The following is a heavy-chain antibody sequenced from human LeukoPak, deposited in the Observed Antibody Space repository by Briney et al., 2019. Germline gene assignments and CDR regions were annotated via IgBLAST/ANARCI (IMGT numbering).Heavy chain of an antibody. J-gene: IGHJ4*02. D-gene: IGHD3-22*01. CDR2: IDPMCDTA. CDR1: GYTFTTYG. Sequence: SLKLSCKASGYTFTTYGISWVRQPPGQGLEWIGWIDPMCDTADYAYRFRGRVTITANKYTETVLMQFSITTAETTVIYYAVRDYDSSGPQKNYFDFWGQGTLFTVSS. CDR3: VRDYDSSGPQKNYFDF. V-gene: IGHV1-69*06.